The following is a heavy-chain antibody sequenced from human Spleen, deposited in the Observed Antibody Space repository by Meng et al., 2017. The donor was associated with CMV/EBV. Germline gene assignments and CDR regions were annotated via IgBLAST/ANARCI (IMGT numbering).Heavy chain of an antibody. J-gene: IGHJ4*02. Sequence: GGSLRLFCAGSGFTFSSYEMNWVRQAPGKGLEWVSYISSSGTTMYYTDSVKGRFTIPRDNAKNSLYLQMNSLRAEDTAVYHCARQGRFLEWLSQNFFDYWGQGTLVTVSS. CDR1: GFTFSSYE. CDR3: ARQGRFLEWLSQNFFDY. CDR2: ISSSGTTM. D-gene: IGHD3-3*01. V-gene: IGHV3-48*03.